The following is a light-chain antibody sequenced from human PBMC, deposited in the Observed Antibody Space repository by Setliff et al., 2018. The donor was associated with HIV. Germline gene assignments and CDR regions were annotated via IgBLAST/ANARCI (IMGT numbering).Light chain of an antibody. CDR3: QHLNDYPLV. V-gene: IGKV1-9*01. Sequence: GDSVTITCRASQGISDYLGWYQQEPGKAPKLLIYAASTLQSGVPSRFSGRGSGTEFTLTVSNLQPEDFATYYCQHLNDYPLVFGGGTKVDIK. CDR2: AAS. J-gene: IGKJ4*01. CDR1: QGISDY.